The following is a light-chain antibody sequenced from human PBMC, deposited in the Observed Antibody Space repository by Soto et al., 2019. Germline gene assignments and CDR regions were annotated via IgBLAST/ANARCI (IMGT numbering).Light chain of an antibody. Sequence: QSVLTQPASVSGSPGQSITISCSGTSSDVGAYNVVSWYQQYPSKAPKLIIFDVSDRPSGVSNRFSGSKSGNTASLTISGLQAEDDADYYCSSYTSTTTYVFGTGTKLTVL. CDR1: SSDVGAYNV. J-gene: IGLJ1*01. CDR3: SSYTSTTTYV. CDR2: DVS. V-gene: IGLV2-14*01.